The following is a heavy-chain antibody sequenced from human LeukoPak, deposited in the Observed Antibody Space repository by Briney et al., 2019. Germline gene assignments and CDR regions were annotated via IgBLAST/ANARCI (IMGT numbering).Heavy chain of an antibody. D-gene: IGHD3-10*01. CDR3: ARARVGFGELFSFDY. J-gene: IGHJ4*02. Sequence: PSETLSLTCTVSGGSFSSYYWSWIRQPPGKGLEWVGYIYYSGSTNYNPSLKSRVTISVDTSKNQFSLKLSSVTAADTAVYYCARARVGFGELFSFDYWGQGTLVTVSS. V-gene: IGHV4-59*01. CDR1: GGSFSSYY. CDR2: IYYSGST.